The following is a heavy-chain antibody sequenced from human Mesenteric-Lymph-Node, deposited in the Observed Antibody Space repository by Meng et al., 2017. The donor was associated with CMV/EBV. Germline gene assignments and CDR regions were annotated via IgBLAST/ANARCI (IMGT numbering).Heavy chain of an antibody. D-gene: IGHD3/OR15-3a*01. CDR3: ARNPTPNYDVWTSYYTGIDY. CDR1: GFTFSSYA. CDR2: IYSDRSGGST. V-gene: IGHV3-23*03. Sequence: GGSLRLSCAASGFTFSSYAMLWVRQAPGKGLEWVSLIYSDRSGGSTHYADSVKGRFTISRDNAKDSLFLEMNSLRAEDTAVYYCARNPTPNYDVWTSYYTGIDYWGQGALVTVSS. J-gene: IGHJ4*02.